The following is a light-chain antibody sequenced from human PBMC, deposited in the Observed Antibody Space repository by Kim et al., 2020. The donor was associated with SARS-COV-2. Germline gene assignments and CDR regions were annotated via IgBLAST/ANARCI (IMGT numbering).Light chain of an antibody. J-gene: IGLJ3*02. V-gene: IGLV1-47*02. CDR3: ATWDDTLSAWV. Sequence: GPRVTISCSGNSSNIGSIYVYWYQLLPGTAPKLLIYSNDQRPSGVPDRFSGSKSGTSASLAISGLRSEDEADYSCATWDDTLSAWVFGGGTKVTVL. CDR2: SND. CDR1: SSNIGSIY.